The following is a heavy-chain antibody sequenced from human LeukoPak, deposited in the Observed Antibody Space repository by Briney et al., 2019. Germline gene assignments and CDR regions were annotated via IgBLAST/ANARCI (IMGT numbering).Heavy chain of an antibody. CDR3: VRGVEY. Sequence: GGSLRLSCEVSGFTFSTSWMSWVRQAPGQGLEWVANINQDEGHKDYVDSVKGRFTVSRDNAKNPLYLQMNRLRVDDTAMYFCVRGVEYWGQGTPVTVSS. CDR2: INQDEGHK. J-gene: IGHJ4*02. V-gene: IGHV3-7*04. CDR1: GFTFSTSW.